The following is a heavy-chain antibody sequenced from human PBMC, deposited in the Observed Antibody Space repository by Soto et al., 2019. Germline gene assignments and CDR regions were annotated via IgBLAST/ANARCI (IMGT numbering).Heavy chain of an antibody. J-gene: IGHJ5*02. CDR1: GGSISSYY. CDR2: IYYSGST. Sequence: SETLSLTXTVSGGSISSYYWSWIRQPPGKGLEWIGYIYYSGSTNYNPSLKSRVTISVDTSKNQFSLKLSSVTAADTAVYYCARETPPRRWLQSGWFDPWGQGTLVTVSS. V-gene: IGHV4-59*01. D-gene: IGHD5-12*01. CDR3: ARETPPRRWLQSGWFDP.